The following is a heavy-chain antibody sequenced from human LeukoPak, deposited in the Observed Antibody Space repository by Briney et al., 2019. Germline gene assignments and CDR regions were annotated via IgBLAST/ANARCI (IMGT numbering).Heavy chain of an antibody. CDR2: ISSSSSYI. D-gene: IGHD6-6*01. CDR1: GFTFSSYS. V-gene: IGHV3-21*01. Sequence: GGSLRLSCAASGFTFSSYSMNWVRQAPGKGLEWVSSISSSSSYIYYADSVKGRFTTSRDNAKNSLYLQMNSLRAEDTAVCYCARVREYSSSSGDYWGQGTLVTVSS. J-gene: IGHJ4*02. CDR3: ARVREYSSSSGDY.